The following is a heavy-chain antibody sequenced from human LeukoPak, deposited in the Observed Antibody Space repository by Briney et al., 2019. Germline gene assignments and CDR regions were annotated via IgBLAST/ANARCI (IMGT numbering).Heavy chain of an antibody. D-gene: IGHD3-10*02. V-gene: IGHV4-39*01. Sequence: RASETLSLTCTVSGGSISSSSYYWGWIRQPPGKGLEWIGSIYYSGSTYYNPSLKSRVTISVDTSKNQFSLKLSSVTAADTAVYYCARLCWGNQLAGFDSWGQGTLVTVSS. CDR3: ARLCWGNQLAGFDS. J-gene: IGHJ4*02. CDR2: IYYSGST. CDR1: GGSISSSSYY.